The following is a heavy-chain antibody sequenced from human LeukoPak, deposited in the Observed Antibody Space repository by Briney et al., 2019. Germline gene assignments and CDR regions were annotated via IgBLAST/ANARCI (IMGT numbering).Heavy chain of an antibody. Sequence: GESLKISCKASGYSFTSYWISWVRQMPGKGLEWMGNTDPSDSYINYSTSFQGHVTISADKSISTAYLQCSSLKASDTAMYFCARPYSGSYSYRPFDLWGQGTMVTVSS. J-gene: IGHJ3*01. CDR1: GYSFTSYW. V-gene: IGHV5-10-1*01. D-gene: IGHD1-26*01. CDR3: ARPYSGSYSYRPFDL. CDR2: TDPSDSYI.